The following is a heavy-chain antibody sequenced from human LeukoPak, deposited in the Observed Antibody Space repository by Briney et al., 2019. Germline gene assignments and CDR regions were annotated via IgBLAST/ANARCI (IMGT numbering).Heavy chain of an antibody. D-gene: IGHD3-3*01. CDR3: ARFDTFEWKFDY. CDR1: GGSISSRTYY. CDR2: IYYSGTT. Sequence: PSETLSLTCTVSGGSISSRTYYWGWIRQPPGKGLEWIGTIYYSGTTYYNPSLKSRVTISLDTSKNQFSLKLSSVTAADTAVYYCARFDTFEWKFDYWGQGTLVTVSS. V-gene: IGHV4-39*07. J-gene: IGHJ4*02.